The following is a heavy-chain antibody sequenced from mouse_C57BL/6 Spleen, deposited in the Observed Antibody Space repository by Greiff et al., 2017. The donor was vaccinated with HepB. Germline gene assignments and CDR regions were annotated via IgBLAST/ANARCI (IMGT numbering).Heavy chain of an antibody. CDR3: ARRRGSSYDAMDY. J-gene: IGHJ4*01. Sequence: VHLVESGAELVKPGASVKISCKASGYTFTDYYINWVKQRPGQGLEWIGKIGPGSGSTYYNEKFKGKATLTADKSSSTAYMQLSSLTSEGSAVYFCARRRGSSYDAMDYWGQGTSVTVSS. V-gene: IGHV1-77*01. CDR1: GYTFTDYY. CDR2: IGPGSGST. D-gene: IGHD1-1*01.